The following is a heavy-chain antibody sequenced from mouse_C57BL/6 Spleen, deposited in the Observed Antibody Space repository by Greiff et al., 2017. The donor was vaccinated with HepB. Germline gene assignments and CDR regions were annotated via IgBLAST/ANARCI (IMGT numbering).Heavy chain of an antibody. Sequence: EVKVVESGGGLVKPGGSLKLSCAASGFTFSSYAMSWVRQTPEKRLAWVATISDGGSYTYYPDNVKGRFTISRDNAKNNLYLQMSHLKSEDTAMYYCARVITTVVYFDYWGQGTTLTVSS. CDR3: ARVITTVVYFDY. V-gene: IGHV5-4*03. CDR2: ISDGGSYT. D-gene: IGHD1-1*01. J-gene: IGHJ2*01. CDR1: GFTFSSYA.